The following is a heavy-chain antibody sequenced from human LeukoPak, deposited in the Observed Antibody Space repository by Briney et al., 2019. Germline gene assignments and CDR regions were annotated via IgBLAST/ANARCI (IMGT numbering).Heavy chain of an antibody. CDR3: ARDYNVVRFLEWLPTFDY. V-gene: IGHV1-2*02. D-gene: IGHD3-3*01. CDR2: INPKSGGT. CDR1: GYTFTGYY. Sequence: SVKVSSKASGYTFTGYYMHWVRQAPGQGLEWMGWINPKSGGTNYAQKFQGRVTMTRDTSISTAYMERSRLRSDDTAVYYCARDYNVVRFLEWLPTFDYWGQGTLVTVSS. J-gene: IGHJ4*02.